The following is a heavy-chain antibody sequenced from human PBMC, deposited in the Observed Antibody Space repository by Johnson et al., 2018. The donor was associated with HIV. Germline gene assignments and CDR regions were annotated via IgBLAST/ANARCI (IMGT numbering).Heavy chain of an antibody. CDR1: GFTFDDYA. D-gene: IGHD5-12*01. J-gene: IGHJ3*02. V-gene: IGHV3-9*01. Sequence: VQLVESGGGLVQPGRSLRLSCAASGFTFDDYAMHWVRQAPGKGLERVSGISWNSGSIGYAYSVKGRFTISRDNAKNSLYLQINSLRAEDTAVYYCARGQNAFDIWGQGTMGTVSS. CDR2: ISWNSGSI. CDR3: ARGQNAFDI.